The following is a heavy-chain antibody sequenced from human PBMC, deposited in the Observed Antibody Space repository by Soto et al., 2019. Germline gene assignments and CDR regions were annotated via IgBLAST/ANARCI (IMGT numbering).Heavy chain of an antibody. CDR3: AREIRRDYYYYYPLDV. CDR2: TKNKPNNYTT. J-gene: IGHJ6*02. V-gene: IGHV3-72*01. Sequence: WGVLRLSCLASGFTFTDHYMDWVRQAPGTGLEWIARTKNKPNNYTTTYAASVKGRFTISRDDSESSLYLQMNNLKTEDTAVYYCAREIRRDYYYYYPLDVWGQGTTVTVSS. CDR1: GFTFTDHY.